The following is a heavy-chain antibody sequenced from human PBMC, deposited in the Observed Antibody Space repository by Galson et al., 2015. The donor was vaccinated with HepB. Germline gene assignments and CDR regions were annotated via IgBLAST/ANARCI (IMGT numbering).Heavy chain of an antibody. CDR2: INYRGST. Sequence: LSLTCGVYGGSFSGYQWSWLRQPPGKAPEWIGEINYRGSTSYSPSLKSRVTISLDTSKNQFSLELTSVTAADTAVYFCARGLRGGLGGRLELWGQGALVTVS. J-gene: IGHJ5*02. V-gene: IGHV4-34*01. D-gene: IGHD3-16*01. CDR3: ARGLRGGLGGRLEL. CDR1: GGSFSGYQ.